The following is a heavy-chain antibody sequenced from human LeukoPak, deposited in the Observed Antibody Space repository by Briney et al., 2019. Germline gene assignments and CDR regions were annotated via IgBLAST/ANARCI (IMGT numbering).Heavy chain of an antibody. J-gene: IGHJ4*02. D-gene: IGHD3-10*01. CDR2: IYSGGMT. CDR1: GFTVSNNY. CDR3: ARGADHGGSYYPD. Sequence: GGSLRLSCAASGFTVSNNYMSWVRQAPGKGLEWVSVIYSGGMTYNADSVKGRFTISRDNAKNTLFLQMSSLRVEDTAVYYCARGADHGGSYYPDWGQGTRVTVSS. V-gene: IGHV3-53*01.